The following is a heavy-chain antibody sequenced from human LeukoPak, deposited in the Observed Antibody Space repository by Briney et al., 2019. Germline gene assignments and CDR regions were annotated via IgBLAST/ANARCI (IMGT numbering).Heavy chain of an antibody. CDR1: GGSISSSNW. J-gene: IGHJ4*02. CDR2: IYHSGST. V-gene: IGHV4-4*02. Sequence: PSGTLSLTCAVSGGSISSSNWWSWVRQPPGKGLEWIGEIYHSGSTNYNPSHKSRVTISVDKSKNQFSLKLSSVTAADTAVYYCARTGRTMVRGVITYYFDYWGQGTLVTVSS. CDR3: ARTGRTMVRGVITYYFDY. D-gene: IGHD3-10*01.